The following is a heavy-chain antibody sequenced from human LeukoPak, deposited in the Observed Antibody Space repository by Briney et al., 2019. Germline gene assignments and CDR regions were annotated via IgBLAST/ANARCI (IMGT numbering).Heavy chain of an antibody. CDR2: IFYSGSA. V-gene: IGHV4-39*01. J-gene: IGHJ5*02. CDR1: GDSISSTSYY. CDR3: ARQQSDTSLFDP. D-gene: IGHD2-21*02. Sequence: SETLSLTCTVSGDSISSTSYYRAWIRQPPGKGLEWIGMIFYSGSAYYTPSLRGRVTLSVDTSRNQFSLNLISVTAADTGVYFCARQQSDTSLFDPWGQGTLVTVSS.